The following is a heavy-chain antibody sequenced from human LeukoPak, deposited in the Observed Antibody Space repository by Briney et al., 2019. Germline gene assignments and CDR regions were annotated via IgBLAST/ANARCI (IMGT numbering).Heavy chain of an antibody. D-gene: IGHD6-19*01. J-gene: IGHJ4*02. CDR2: IYYSGST. CDR3: ARDSGMAGTSFDY. V-gene: IGHV4-39*02. CDR1: GGSISSSSYY. Sequence: PSETLSLTCTVSGGSISSSSYYWGWIRQPPGKGLEWIGSIYYSGSTYYNPSLKSRVSISVDTSKNQFSLKLSSVTAADTAVYYCARDSGMAGTSFDYWGQGTLVTVSS.